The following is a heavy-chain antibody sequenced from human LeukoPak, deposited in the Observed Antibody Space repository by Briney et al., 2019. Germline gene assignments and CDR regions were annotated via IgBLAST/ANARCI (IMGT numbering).Heavy chain of an antibody. V-gene: IGHV3-11*03. Sequence: PGGSLRLSCAASGFXFTDYYMSWIRQAPGKGLEWVSYLSTSTTFINYADSVRGRFTISRDNAKNSLYLQMNSLRAEDTAVYYCARSPDVVETWFDLWGQGTLVTVSS. CDR1: GFXFTDYY. CDR3: ARSPDVVETWFDL. CDR2: LSTSTTFI. J-gene: IGHJ5*02. D-gene: IGHD2-21*01.